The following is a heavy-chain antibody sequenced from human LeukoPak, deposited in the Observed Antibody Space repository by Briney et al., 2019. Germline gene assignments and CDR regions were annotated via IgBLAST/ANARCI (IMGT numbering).Heavy chain of an antibody. J-gene: IGHJ4*02. V-gene: IGHV4-59*08. CDR1: GGSISNFH. Sequence: SETLSLTCTVSGGSISNFHWSWIRQPPGEALEGIDYIYSSGNTNYNPSLKGRVTISVDTSKNLFSLKLNSVTAADTAVYYCARHPSWPDYGGTFDYWGQGALVIVSS. CDR2: IYSSGNT. CDR3: ARHPSWPDYGGTFDY. D-gene: IGHD4-17*01.